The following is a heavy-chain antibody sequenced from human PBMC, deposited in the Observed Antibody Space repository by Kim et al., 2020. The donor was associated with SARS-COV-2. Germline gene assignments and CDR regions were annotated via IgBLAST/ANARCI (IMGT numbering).Heavy chain of an antibody. Sequence: TIYYAESVKGRSIISRDNAKNSLYLQMNSLRVGDTAVYYCARTYSSTAGFWGQGTLVTVSS. D-gene: IGHD2-21*01. CDR2: TI. V-gene: IGHV3-11*01. J-gene: IGHJ4*02. CDR3: ARTYSSTAGF.